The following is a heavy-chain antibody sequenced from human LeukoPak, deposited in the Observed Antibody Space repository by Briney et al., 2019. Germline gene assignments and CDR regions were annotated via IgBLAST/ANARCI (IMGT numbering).Heavy chain of an antibody. Sequence: ASVKVSCKASGGTFSSYAISWVRQAPRQGLEWMGWISAYNGNTNYAQKLQGRVTMTTDTSTSTAYMELRSLRSDDTAVYYCARQGPFRYFDWLIHYYFDYWGQGTLVTVSS. J-gene: IGHJ4*02. V-gene: IGHV1-18*01. CDR1: GGTFSSYA. CDR2: ISAYNGNT. CDR3: ARQGPFRYFDWLIHYYFDY. D-gene: IGHD3-9*01.